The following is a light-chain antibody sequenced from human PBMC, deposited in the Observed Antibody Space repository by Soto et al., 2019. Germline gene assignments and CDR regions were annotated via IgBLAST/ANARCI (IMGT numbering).Light chain of an antibody. CDR2: GAS. J-gene: IGKJ4*01. CDR3: QQYGSSVT. V-gene: IGKV3-20*01. Sequence: EIVLTQSPGTLSLSPGERATVACRASQSASSDYLAWYQQKPGQAPRLLIYGASTRATGIPDRFSGSGSGTDFTLTISRLEPEDFAVYYCQQYGSSVTFGGGPRWIS. CDR1: QSASSDY.